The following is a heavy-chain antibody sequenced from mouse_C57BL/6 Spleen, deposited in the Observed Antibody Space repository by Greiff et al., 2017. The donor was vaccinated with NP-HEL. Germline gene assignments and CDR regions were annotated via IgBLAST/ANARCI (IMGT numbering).Heavy chain of an antibody. J-gene: IGHJ3*01. D-gene: IGHD1-1*01. CDR3: ARHHGSRQPAWFAY. CDR1: GFTFSSYG. CDR2: ISSGGSYT. V-gene: IGHV5-6*01. Sequence: EVMLVESGGDLVKPGGSLKLSCAASGFTFSSYGMSWVRQTPDKRLEWVATISSGGSYTYYPDSVKGRFTISRDNAKNTLYLQMSSLKSEDTAMYYCARHHGSRQPAWFAYWGQGTLVTVSA.